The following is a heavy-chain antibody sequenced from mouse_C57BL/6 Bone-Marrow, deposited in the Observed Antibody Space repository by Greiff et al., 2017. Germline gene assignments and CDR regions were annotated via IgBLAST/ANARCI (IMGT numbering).Heavy chain of an antibody. Sequence: QVQLQQPGAELVKPGASVKLSCKASGYTFTSYWMHWVKQRPGQGLEWIGMIHPNSGSTNYNEKFTRKATLTVDKSTSTAYMQLSSRTSEDSAVYYGARRDYGYEGFAYWGQGTLVTVSA. V-gene: IGHV1-64*01. D-gene: IGHD2-2*01. CDR3: ARRDYGYEGFAY. J-gene: IGHJ3*01. CDR2: IHPNSGST. CDR1: GYTFTSYW.